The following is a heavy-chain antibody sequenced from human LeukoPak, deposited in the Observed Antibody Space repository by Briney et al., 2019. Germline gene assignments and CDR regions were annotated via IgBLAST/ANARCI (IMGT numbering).Heavy chain of an antibody. V-gene: IGHV1-69*05. CDR2: IIPIFGTA. D-gene: IGHD4-17*01. CDR3: ARDPPLGYGDYALRFDP. CDR1: GGTFSSYA. J-gene: IGHJ5*02. Sequence: GASVKVSCKASGGTFSSYAISWVRQAPGQGLEWMGRIIPIFGTANYPQKFRGRVTITTDESTSTAYMELSSLRSEDTAVYYCARDPPLGYGDYALRFDPWGQGTPVTVSS.